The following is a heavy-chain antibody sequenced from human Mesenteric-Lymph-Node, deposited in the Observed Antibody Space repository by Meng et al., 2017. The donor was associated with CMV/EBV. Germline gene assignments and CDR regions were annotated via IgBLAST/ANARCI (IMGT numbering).Heavy chain of an antibody. V-gene: IGHV1-69*02. CDR3: AGGGSMGINY. D-gene: IGHD2/OR15-2a*01. CDR1: GGTFSSYY. J-gene: IGHJ4*02. CDR2: IITLSDVT. Sequence: SVKVSCKAAGGTFSSYYLNWVRQAPGQGLEWMGKIITLSDVTTYAQKFQGRLTITADKSTGTAFMELGSLKSEDTAFYYCAGGGSMGINYWGQGTLVTVSS.